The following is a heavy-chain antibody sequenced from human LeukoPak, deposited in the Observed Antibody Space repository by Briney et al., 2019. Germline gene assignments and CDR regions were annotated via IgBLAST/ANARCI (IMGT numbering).Heavy chain of an antibody. J-gene: IGHJ4*02. V-gene: IGHV1-18*01. CDR2: ISAYSGDT. Sequence: ASVKVSCKASGYTFTSYGISWVRQAPGQGLEWMGLISAYSGDTNFAQKLQGRVTMTTDTSTSTAYMELRSLRSDDTAVYFCARGADTGSYGSLVYFDYWGQGTLVTVSS. CDR3: ARGADTGSYGSLVYFDY. CDR1: GYTFTSYG. D-gene: IGHD3-16*01.